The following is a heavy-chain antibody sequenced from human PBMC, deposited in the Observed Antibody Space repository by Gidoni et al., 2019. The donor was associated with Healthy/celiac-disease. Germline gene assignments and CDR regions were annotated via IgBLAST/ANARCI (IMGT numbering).Heavy chain of an antibody. D-gene: IGHD7-27*01. CDR1: GFTFSGSA. CDR3: TRHTDPLTGPFDY. Sequence: EVQLVESGGGLVQPGGSLKLSCAASGFTFSGSAMHWVRQASGKGLEWVGRIRSKANSYATAYAASVKGRFTISRDDSKNTAYLQMNSLKTEDTAVYYCTRHTDPLTGPFDYWGQGTLVTVSS. V-gene: IGHV3-73*02. J-gene: IGHJ4*02. CDR2: IRSKANSYAT.